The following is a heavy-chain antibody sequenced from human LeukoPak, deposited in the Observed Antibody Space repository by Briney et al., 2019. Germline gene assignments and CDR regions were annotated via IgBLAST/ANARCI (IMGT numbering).Heavy chain of an antibody. D-gene: IGHD2-2*01. V-gene: IGHV4-59*01. J-gene: IGHJ6*02. Sequence: ASETLSLTYTVSGGSIRSFCWNWIRQPPGKGLEWVGYIYYSGSTNHNPSLKSRVTTLVDTSKNQFSLKLSSVTAADTAVYYCARDTRTVDGMDVWGQGTTVTVSS. CDR1: GGSIRSFC. CDR2: IYYSGST. CDR3: ARDTRTVDGMDV.